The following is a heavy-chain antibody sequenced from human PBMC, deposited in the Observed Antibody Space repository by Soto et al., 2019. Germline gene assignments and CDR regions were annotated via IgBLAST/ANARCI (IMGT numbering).Heavy chain of an antibody. J-gene: IGHJ6*02. D-gene: IGHD1-7*01. V-gene: IGHV4-59*01. Sequence: QVQLQESGPGLVKPSETLSLTCTVSGGSISSYYWNWIRQPPGKGLEWIGYIYYSGSTNDNPSLKSRVTISVDTSKNQFSLKLSSVTAADTAVYYCAREGLTGTIGLYYYYALDVWGQGTTVTVSS. CDR3: AREGLTGTIGLYYYYALDV. CDR1: GGSISSYY. CDR2: IYYSGST.